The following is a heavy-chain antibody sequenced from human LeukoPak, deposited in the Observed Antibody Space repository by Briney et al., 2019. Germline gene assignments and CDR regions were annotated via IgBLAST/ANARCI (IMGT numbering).Heavy chain of an antibody. Sequence: PGGSLRLSCAASGFTFSSYALSWVRQTPGKGLEWVSSISGSGGTTYYADSVKDRFTISRDNAKNSLYLQINSLRPDDMALYYCAHSGGQGAFDIWGQGTMVTVSS. D-gene: IGHD6-19*01. CDR2: ISGSGGTT. V-gene: IGHV3-23*01. CDR1: GFTFSSYA. CDR3: AHSGGQGAFDI. J-gene: IGHJ3*02.